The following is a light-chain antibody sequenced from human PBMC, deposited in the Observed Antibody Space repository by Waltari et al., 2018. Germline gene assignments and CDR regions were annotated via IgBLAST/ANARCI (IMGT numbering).Light chain of an antibody. V-gene: IGKV3-11*01. Sequence: EMVLTQSPVTLSLSPGERATLSCRASQSVSSYLAWYQQKPGQAPRLLIFDASKRATGIPARFSGSGSGTDFTLTISSLEPEDFAVYYCQQRSNWPPIFTFGPGTKVDIK. CDR2: DAS. J-gene: IGKJ3*01. CDR1: QSVSSY. CDR3: QQRSNWPPIFT.